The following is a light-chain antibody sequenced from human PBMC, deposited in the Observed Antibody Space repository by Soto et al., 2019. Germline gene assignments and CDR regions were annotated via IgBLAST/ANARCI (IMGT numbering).Light chain of an antibody. CDR3: QQFNDWPRT. CDR2: GAS. V-gene: IGKV3-15*01. CDR1: QSVSSN. Sequence: EIVMTQSPGTLSVSPGERATLSCRASQSVSSNLAWYQQKPGQAPRLLTYGASTRATDIPARFSGSGSGTEFTLTISSLQSEDLAVYYCQQFNDWPRTFGQGTRVEIK. J-gene: IGKJ1*01.